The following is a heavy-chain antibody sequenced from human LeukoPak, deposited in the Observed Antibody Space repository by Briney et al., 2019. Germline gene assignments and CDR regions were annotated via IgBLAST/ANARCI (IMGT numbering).Heavy chain of an antibody. D-gene: IGHD6-25*01. CDR1: GGFVSSTNW. J-gene: IGHJ4*02. CDR3: AREGGFYRPLDY. CDR2: VHLDGRT. V-gene: IGHV4-4*02. Sequence: KPSETLSLTCGLSGGFVSSTNWWTWIRQPPGKGLEWIGEVHLDGRTNFNPSLKSRLTMSVDLSENHVSLKLTSVTAADTAVYYCAREGGFYRPLDYSGQGTVVTVSS.